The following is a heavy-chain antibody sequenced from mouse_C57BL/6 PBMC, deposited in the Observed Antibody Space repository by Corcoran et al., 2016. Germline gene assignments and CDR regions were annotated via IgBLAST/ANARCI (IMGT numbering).Heavy chain of an antibody. CDR3: AKGWDSSGSYYFDY. Sequence: QVQLQQSGAELVKPGAPVKISCKASGYAFSSYWMNWVKQRPGKGLEWIGQIYPGDGDTNYNGKFKGKATLTADKSSSTAYMQLSSLTSEDSAVYFCAKGWDSSGSYYFDYWGQGTTLTVSS. CDR1: GYAFSSYW. D-gene: IGHD3-2*02. J-gene: IGHJ2*01. V-gene: IGHV1-80*01. CDR2: IYPGDGDT.